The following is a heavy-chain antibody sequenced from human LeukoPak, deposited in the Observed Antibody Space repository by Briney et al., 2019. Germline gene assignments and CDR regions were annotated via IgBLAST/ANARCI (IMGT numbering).Heavy chain of an antibody. D-gene: IGHD3-3*01. Sequence: SVKVSCKASGGTFSTYAISWVRQAPGQGLEWMGRIVPMGDITNYAQRFQGRVTITADKFTRKAYMELSSLRFEDTALYYCARESVRNWFDPWGQGTLVTVAS. J-gene: IGHJ5*02. V-gene: IGHV1-69*04. CDR1: GGTFSTYA. CDR2: IVPMGDIT. CDR3: ARESVRNWFDP.